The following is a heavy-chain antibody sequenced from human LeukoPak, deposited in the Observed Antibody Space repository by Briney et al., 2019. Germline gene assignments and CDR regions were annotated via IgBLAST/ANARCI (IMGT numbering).Heavy chain of an antibody. CDR1: GYTFTSYG. CDR3: AREFRGNTAMVTVSGAFDI. CDR2: ISAYNGNT. V-gene: IGHV1-18*01. J-gene: IGHJ3*02. Sequence: GASVKVSCKASGYTFTSYGISWVRQAPGQGLEWMGWISAYNGNTNYAQKLQGRVTMTTDTSTSTAYMELSSLRSEDTAVYYCAREFRGNTAMVTVSGAFDIWGQGTMVTVSS. D-gene: IGHD5-18*01.